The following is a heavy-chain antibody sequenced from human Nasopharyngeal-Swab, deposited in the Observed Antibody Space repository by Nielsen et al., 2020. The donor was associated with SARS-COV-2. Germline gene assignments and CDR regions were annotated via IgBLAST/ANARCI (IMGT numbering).Heavy chain of an antibody. V-gene: IGHV4-34*01. Sequence: SETLSLTCAVYGGSFSGYYWSWIRQPPGKGLEWIGEINHTGSTNYHPSVKSRVTTSLDTSKKQFSLKLSSVTAADTAVYYCASVAIRRRLLLSYYYGLDVWGQGTTVTVSS. CDR1: GGSFSGYY. CDR3: ASVAIRRRLLLSYYYGLDV. J-gene: IGHJ6*02. CDR2: INHTGST. D-gene: IGHD3-10*01.